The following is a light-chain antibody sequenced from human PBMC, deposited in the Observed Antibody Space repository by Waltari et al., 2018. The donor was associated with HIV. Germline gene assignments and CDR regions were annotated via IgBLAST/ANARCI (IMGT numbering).Light chain of an antibody. Sequence: EIVMTQSPPTLSVSPGERATLSCRASQTISSNLAWYQQKPGQAPRLLIYGASTRATGIPARFSGSGSGTEFTLTISGLQSGDFAVYYCQQYNNWPRTFGQGTTVEVK. CDR3: QQYNNWPRT. CDR2: GAS. CDR1: QTISSN. J-gene: IGKJ1*01. V-gene: IGKV3-15*01.